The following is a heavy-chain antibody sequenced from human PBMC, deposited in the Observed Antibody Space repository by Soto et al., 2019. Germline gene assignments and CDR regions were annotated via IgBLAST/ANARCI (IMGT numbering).Heavy chain of an antibody. J-gene: IGHJ6*02. CDR3: ARQWDYYDRSGIPLPGYADV. D-gene: IGHD3-22*01. CDR1: GYSFTSYW. V-gene: IGHV5-51*01. CDR2: IYPGDSDT. Sequence: GESLKISCKGSGYSFTSYWIGWVRQMPGKGLEWMGIIYPGDSDTRYSPSFQGQVTISADKSISTAYLQWSSLKASDTAMYYCARQWDYYDRSGIPLPGYADVWDQGTTGTVSS.